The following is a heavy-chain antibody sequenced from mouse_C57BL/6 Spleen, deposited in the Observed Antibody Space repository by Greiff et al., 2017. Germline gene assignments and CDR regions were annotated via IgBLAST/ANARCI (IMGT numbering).Heavy chain of an antibody. CDR1: GYSFTSYY. CDR3: ASYYGNYAMDY. D-gene: IGHD2-1*01. CDR2: IYPGSGNT. Sequence: VQLVESGPELVKPGASVKISCKASGYSFTSYYIHWVKQRPGQGLEWIGWIYPGSGNTKYNEKFKGKATLTADTSSSTAYMQLSSLTSEDSAVYYCASYYGNYAMDYWGQGTSVTVSS. V-gene: IGHV1-66*01. J-gene: IGHJ4*01.